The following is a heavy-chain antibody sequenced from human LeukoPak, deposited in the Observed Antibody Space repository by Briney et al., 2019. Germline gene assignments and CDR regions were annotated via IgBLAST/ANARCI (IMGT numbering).Heavy chain of an antibody. V-gene: IGHV4-34*01. J-gene: IGHJ3*02. CDR3: ARVGKRSSYLRRAFDI. D-gene: IGHD6-6*01. CDR2: INHSGST. CDR1: GGSFSGYY. Sequence: SETLSLTCAVDGGSFSGYYWSWIRQPPGKGLEWIGEINHSGSTNYNPSLKSRVTISVDTSKNQFSLKLSSVTAADTAVYYCARVGKRSSYLRRAFDIWGQGTMVTVSS.